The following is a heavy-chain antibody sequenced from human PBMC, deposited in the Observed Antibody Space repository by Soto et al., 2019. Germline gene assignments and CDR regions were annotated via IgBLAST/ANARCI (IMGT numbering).Heavy chain of an antibody. Sequence: SETLSLTCAVYGGSFSGYYWSWIRQPPGKGLEWIREINHSGSTNYNPSLKSRVTISVDTSKNQFSLKLSSVTAADTAVYYCARRGVRVVVGNNWFDPWGQGTLVTVSS. CDR3: ARRGVRVVVGNNWFDP. CDR2: INHSGST. J-gene: IGHJ5*02. D-gene: IGHD2-15*01. V-gene: IGHV4-34*01. CDR1: GGSFSGYY.